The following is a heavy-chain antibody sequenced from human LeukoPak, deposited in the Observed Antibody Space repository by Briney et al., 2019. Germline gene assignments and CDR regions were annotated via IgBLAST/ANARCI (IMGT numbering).Heavy chain of an antibody. CDR3: AKDHLTTMIVVVITGDSDAFDI. J-gene: IGHJ3*02. D-gene: IGHD3-22*01. CDR2: ISGSGGST. CDR1: GFTFSSYA. V-gene: IGHV3-23*01. Sequence: GGSLRLSCAASGFTFSSYAMSWVRQAPGKGLEWVSAISGSGGSTYYADSVKGRFTISRDNSKNALYLQMNSLRAEDTAVYYCAKDHLTTMIVVVITGDSDAFDIWGQGTMVTVSS.